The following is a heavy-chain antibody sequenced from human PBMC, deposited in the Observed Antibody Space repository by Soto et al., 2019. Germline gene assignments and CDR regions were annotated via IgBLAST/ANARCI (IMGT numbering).Heavy chain of an antibody. CDR2: MWYHGRDL. CDR1: GFSFSDYV. D-gene: IGHD3-16*01. CDR3: ARDQGGQSGNFIFDT. Sequence: QVQLVESGGGVVQPGRSLRLYCVASGFSFSDYVMHWVRQAPVKGLDWVAVMWYHGRDLFYADSVKGRFTISRDNSKNTAYLEMNSLRAEDTDVYYCARDQGGQSGNFIFDTWGQGTLVTVSS. J-gene: IGHJ4*02. V-gene: IGHV3-33*01.